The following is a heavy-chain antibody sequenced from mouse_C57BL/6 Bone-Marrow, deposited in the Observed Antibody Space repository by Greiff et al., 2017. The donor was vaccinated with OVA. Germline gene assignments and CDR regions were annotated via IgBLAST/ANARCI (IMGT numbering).Heavy chain of an antibody. J-gene: IGHJ4*01. CDR2: IWSGGST. CDR3: ASMMVTHYYAMDY. V-gene: IGHV2-2*01. CDR1: GFSLTSYG. D-gene: IGHD2-3*01. Sequence: QVQLKESGPGLVQPSQSLSITCTVSGFSLTSYGVHWVRQSPGKGLECLGVIWSGGSTDYNAAFISRLSISKDNSKSQVFFKMNILQADDTAIYYCASMMVTHYYAMDYWGQGTSVTVSS.